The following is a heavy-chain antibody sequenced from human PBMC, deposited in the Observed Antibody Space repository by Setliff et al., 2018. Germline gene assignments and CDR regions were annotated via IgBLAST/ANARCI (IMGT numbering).Heavy chain of an antibody. CDR2: MNSDGSTK. V-gene: IGHV3-74*01. D-gene: IGHD2-15*01. CDR3: ARVGTAGGYYFDF. J-gene: IGHJ4*02. Sequence: PGGSLRLSCEASGFTFRSYWMHWVRQAPGEGLVWVSRMNSDGSTKNYADSVKGRFTIARDNAKNTLYLQMNSLKASDTAMYYCARVGTAGGYYFDFWGQGALVTVSS. CDR1: GFTFRSYW.